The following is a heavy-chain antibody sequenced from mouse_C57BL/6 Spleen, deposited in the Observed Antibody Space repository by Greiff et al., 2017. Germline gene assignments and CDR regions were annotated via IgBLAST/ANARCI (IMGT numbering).Heavy chain of an antibody. Sequence: QVQLQQSGPGLVQPSQSLSITCTVSGFSLTSYGVHWVRQSPGKGLEWLGVIWRGGSTDYNAAFMSRLSITKDNSKSHVFFKMNSLQADDTAIYYCAKTTTVVGYAMDYWGQGTSVTVSS. CDR3: AKTTTVVGYAMDY. D-gene: IGHD1-1*01. CDR2: IWRGGST. J-gene: IGHJ4*01. CDR1: GFSLTSYG. V-gene: IGHV2-5*01.